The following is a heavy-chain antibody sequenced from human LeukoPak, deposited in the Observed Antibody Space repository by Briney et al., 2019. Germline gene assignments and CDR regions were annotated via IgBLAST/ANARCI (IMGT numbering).Heavy chain of an antibody. CDR1: GFTFDDYA. J-gene: IGHJ6*03. D-gene: IGHD6-19*01. Sequence: PGGSLRLSCAASGFTFDDYAMHWVRQAPGKGLEWVSYISWNSGSIDYADSVKGRFTISRDNAENLLYLQMNSLRDEDTAVYYCARDPYSGGYGAYYYYMDVWGKGTTVTVSS. CDR2: ISWNSGSI. V-gene: IGHV3-9*01. CDR3: ARDPYSGGYGAYYYYMDV.